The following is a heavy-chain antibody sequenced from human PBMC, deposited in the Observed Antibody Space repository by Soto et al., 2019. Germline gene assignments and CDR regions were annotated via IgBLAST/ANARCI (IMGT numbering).Heavy chain of an antibody. Sequence: ASVKVSCKASGFTFTSSAMQWVRQARGQRLEWIGWIVVGSGNTNYARKFQERVTITRDMSTSTAYMELSSLRSEDTAVYYCAACSCRSAYYYYYMDVWGKGTTVTVSS. J-gene: IGHJ6*03. V-gene: IGHV1-58*02. CDR1: GFTFTSSA. D-gene: IGHD2-15*01. CDR3: AACSCRSAYYYYYMDV. CDR2: IVVGSGNT.